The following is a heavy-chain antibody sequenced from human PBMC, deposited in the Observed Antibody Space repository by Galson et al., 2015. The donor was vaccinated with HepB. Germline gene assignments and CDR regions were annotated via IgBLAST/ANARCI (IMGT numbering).Heavy chain of an antibody. Sequence: SVKVSCKASGYTFTSYYMHWVRQAPGQGLGWMGIINPSGGSTSYAQKFQGRVTMTRDTSTSTVYMELSSLRSEDTAVYYCARGRRFVDTAMVREIDYWGQGTLVTVSS. J-gene: IGHJ4*02. CDR1: GYTFTSYY. V-gene: IGHV1-46*01. D-gene: IGHD5-18*01. CDR2: INPSGGST. CDR3: ARGRRFVDTAMVREIDY.